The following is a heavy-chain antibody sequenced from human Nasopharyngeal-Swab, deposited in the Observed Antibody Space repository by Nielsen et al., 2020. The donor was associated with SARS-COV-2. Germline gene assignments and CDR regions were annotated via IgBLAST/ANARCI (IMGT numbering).Heavy chain of an antibody. J-gene: IGHJ4*02. CDR2: IKEDGSEK. Sequence: GESLKISCAASGFTFSSYWMSWVRQAPGKGLGWVAYIKEDGSEKYFVDSVKGRFTISRDNAKSSLYLQMNSLRAEDTAVYYCARDYTRFDYWGQGTLVTVSS. CDR3: ARDYTRFDY. D-gene: IGHD3-16*01. CDR1: GFTFSSYW. V-gene: IGHV3-7*05.